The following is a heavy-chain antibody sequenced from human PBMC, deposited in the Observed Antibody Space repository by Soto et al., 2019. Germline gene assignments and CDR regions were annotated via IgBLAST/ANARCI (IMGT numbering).Heavy chain of an antibody. D-gene: IGHD1-20*01. Sequence: VASVKVSCKASGYTFTSYGISWVRQAPGQGLEWMGWISAYNGNTNYAQNFQGRVTMTTDTSTSTAYMELSSLRSEDTAVYYCARGITLPTPLDYWGQGTLVTVSS. J-gene: IGHJ4*02. CDR1: GYTFTSYG. CDR2: ISAYNGNT. V-gene: IGHV1-18*01. CDR3: ARGITLPTPLDY.